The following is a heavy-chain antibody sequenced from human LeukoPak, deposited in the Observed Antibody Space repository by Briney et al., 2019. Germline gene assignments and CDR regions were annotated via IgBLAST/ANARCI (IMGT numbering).Heavy chain of an antibody. D-gene: IGHD5-24*01. Sequence: SETLSLTCTVSGGSISRSNNYWGWVRQPPGKGLQWIGSIHYSGTTYYNPSLRSRVTISVDTSKNQFSLKLSSMTAADTAVYYCARHEEEDGYNAKTIDYWGQGTLVTVSS. J-gene: IGHJ4*02. CDR1: GGSISRSNNY. CDR3: ARHEEEDGYNAKTIDY. CDR2: IHYSGTT. V-gene: IGHV4-39*01.